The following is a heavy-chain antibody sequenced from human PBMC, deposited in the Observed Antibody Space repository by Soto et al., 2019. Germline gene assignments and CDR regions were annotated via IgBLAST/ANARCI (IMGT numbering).Heavy chain of an antibody. J-gene: IGHJ4*02. Sequence: EVQLLESGGGLVQPGGSLRLSCSASGFTFTSYAMSWVRQAPGKRLEWVSTFSGDHYTTYTAGSVKGRFTISRDNSEITSYLQMNSVRDEDTAVYYCAKTTLGNCTGATCYDFDYWGQGTQVTVPS. CDR3: AKTTLGNCTGATCYDFDY. CDR1: GFTFTSYA. D-gene: IGHD2-8*02. CDR2: FSGDHYTT. V-gene: IGHV3-23*01.